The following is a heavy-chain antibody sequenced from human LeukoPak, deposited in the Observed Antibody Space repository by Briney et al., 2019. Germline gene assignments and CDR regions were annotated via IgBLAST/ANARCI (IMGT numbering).Heavy chain of an antibody. CDR1: GGSFSGYY. J-gene: IGHJ6*03. CDR2: INHSGST. D-gene: IGHD2-15*01. CDR3: ARGFCSGGSCYPLFYYYYYMDV. V-gene: IGHV4-34*01. Sequence: SETLSLXCAVYGGSFSGYYWSWIRQPPGKVLEWIGEINHSGSTNYNPSLKSRVTISVDTSKNQFSLKLSSVTAADTAVYYCARGFCSGGSCYPLFYYYYYMDVWGKGTTVTVSS.